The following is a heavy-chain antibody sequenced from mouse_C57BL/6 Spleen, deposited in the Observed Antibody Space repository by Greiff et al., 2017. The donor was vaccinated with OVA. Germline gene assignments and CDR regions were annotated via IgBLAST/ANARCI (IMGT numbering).Heavy chain of an antibody. CDR3: ARVYGSSYNYAMDY. V-gene: IGHV1-69*01. CDR1: GYTFTSYW. Sequence: QVQLQQPGAELVMPGASVKLSCKASGYTFTSYWMHWVKQRPGQGLEWLGEIDPSDSYTNYNQKFKGKSTLTLDKSSSTAYKQSSALTSEDAAVYYCARVYGSSYNYAMDYWGQGTSVTGSS. D-gene: IGHD1-1*01. J-gene: IGHJ4*01. CDR2: IDPSDSYT.